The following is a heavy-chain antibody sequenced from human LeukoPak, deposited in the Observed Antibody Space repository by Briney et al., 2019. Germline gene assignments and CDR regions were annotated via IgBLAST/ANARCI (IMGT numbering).Heavy chain of an antibody. D-gene: IGHD3-22*01. Sequence: GGSLRLSCAAYGFTFSTYWMSWVRQAPGKGLEWVANIKQDGNEKYYVDSVKGRFTISRANAKNSLYLQMNSLRAEDTAVYYCARVTGYDSSGYYYVFDYWGQGTLVTVSS. CDR2: IKQDGNEK. V-gene: IGHV3-7*01. J-gene: IGHJ4*02. CDR1: GFTFSTYW. CDR3: ARVTGYDSSGYYYVFDY.